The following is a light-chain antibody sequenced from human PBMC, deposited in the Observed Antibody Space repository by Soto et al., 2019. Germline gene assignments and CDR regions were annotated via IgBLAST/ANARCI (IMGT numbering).Light chain of an antibody. J-gene: IGKJ1*01. CDR2: KAS. CDR3: QHYNSYSEA. CDR1: QTISSW. V-gene: IGKV1-5*03. Sequence: IKMTQSPSTLSASVGNRVTIPCRASQTISSWLAWYQQKPGKAPKLLIYKASTLKSGVPSRFSGSGSGTEFTLTISSLQPDDFATYYCQHYNSYSEAFGQGTKVDIK.